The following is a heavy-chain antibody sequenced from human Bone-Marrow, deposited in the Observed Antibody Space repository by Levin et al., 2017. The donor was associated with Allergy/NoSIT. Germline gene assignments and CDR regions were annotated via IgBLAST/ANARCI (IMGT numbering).Heavy chain of an antibody. V-gene: IGHV3-48*01. CDR3: ARDEESYGDAFDI. D-gene: IGHD2-8*01. Sequence: GGSLRLSCGASGFTFSTYGMIWVRQAPGKGLEWVSYISARRTTMYYADSVKGRFTISRDDAKNTLYLQMSSLRAEDTAVYYCARDEESYGDAFDIWGQGTMVTVSS. J-gene: IGHJ3*02. CDR2: ISARRTTM. CDR1: GFTFSTYG.